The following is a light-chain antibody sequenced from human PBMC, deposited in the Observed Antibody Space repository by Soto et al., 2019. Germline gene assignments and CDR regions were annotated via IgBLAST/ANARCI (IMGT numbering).Light chain of an antibody. J-gene: IGKJ1*01. Sequence: EIVLTQSPATLSLSPGERATLSCSASQSVSSYLAWYQQKPGQAPRLLIYDASNRATGIPARFSGSGSGTDFTLTISSLEPEDFAVYYCQQRSNWPPWTVGQGTKVEIK. V-gene: IGKV3-11*01. CDR3: QQRSNWPPWT. CDR1: QSVSSY. CDR2: DAS.